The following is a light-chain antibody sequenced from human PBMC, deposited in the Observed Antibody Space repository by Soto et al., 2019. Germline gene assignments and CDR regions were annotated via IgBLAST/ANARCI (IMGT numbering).Light chain of an antibody. CDR2: RVN. Sequence: QSVRTQPPSASGTPGQRVTISCSGSSSTIGSNAVDWYQQLPGTAPKLLIFRVNQRPSGVPDRFSGSKSGTSASLAISGLQSEDEADYYCAFWDDSLNGLYVFGTGTKVTVL. CDR3: AFWDDSLNGLYV. J-gene: IGLJ1*01. CDR1: SSTIGSNA. V-gene: IGLV1-44*01.